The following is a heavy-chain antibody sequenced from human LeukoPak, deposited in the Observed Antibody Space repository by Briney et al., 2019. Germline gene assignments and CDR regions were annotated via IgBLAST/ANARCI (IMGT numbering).Heavy chain of an antibody. J-gene: IGHJ4*02. V-gene: IGHV3-49*04. CDR3: TREEIGFDY. CDR2: IRSKAYGGTT. CDR1: GFTFGDYA. Sequence: GGSLRLSCTASGFTFGDYAMSWVRQAPGKGLEWVGFIRSKAYGGTTEYAASVKSRFTISRDDSKSIAYLQMNSLKTEDTAVYYCTREEIGFDYWGQGTLVTVSS. D-gene: IGHD3-16*01.